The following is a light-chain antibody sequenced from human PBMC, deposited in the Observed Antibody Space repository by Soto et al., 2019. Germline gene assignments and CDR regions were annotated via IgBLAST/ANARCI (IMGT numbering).Light chain of an antibody. CDR2: DAS. V-gene: IGKV3-15*01. CDR1: QTVRDNY. CDR3: QHYNHWLWT. J-gene: IGKJ1*01. Sequence: EFVLTQSPGTLSLSPGERATLSCRASQTVRDNYLAWYQQKPGQAPRLLIYDASSRATGIPARFSGSGSGTEFTLTISSLRSEDSAVYYCQHYNHWLWTFGQGTKVDIK.